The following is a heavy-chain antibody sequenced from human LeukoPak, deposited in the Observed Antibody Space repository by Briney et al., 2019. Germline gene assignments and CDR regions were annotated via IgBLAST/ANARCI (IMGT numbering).Heavy chain of an antibody. CDR1: GFSVSTNY. D-gene: IGHD2-2*01. CDR3: AREGYCSTTRCSYFDN. J-gene: IGHJ4*02. V-gene: IGHV3-53*01. CDR2: MYSTGTT. Sequence: PGGSLRLSCAVTGFSVSTNYMNWVRQAPGKGPERVSVMYSTGTTYYADSVKGRFTVSRDNSKNTLYLQMSSLRAEDTAVYYCAREGYCSTTRCSYFDNWGQGTLVTVSS.